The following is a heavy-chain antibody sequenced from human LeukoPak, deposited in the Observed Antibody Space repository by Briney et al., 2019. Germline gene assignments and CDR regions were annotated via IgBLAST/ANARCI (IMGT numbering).Heavy chain of an antibody. CDR3: ARGGYYYDSSGYYPPGY. V-gene: IGHV1-2*02. J-gene: IGHJ4*02. CDR2: INPNSGGT. D-gene: IGHD3-22*01. Sequence: WASVKVSCKASGYTFTGYYMHWVRQAPGQGLEWMGWINPNSGGTNYAQKFQGRVTMTRDTSISTAYMELSRLRSDDTAVYYCARGGYYYDSSGYYPPGYWGQGTLVTVSS. CDR1: GYTFTGYY.